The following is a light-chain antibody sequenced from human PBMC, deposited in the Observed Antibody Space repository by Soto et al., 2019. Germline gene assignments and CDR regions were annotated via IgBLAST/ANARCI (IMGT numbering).Light chain of an antibody. J-gene: IGKJ1*01. CDR3: QQCNSYSWM. Sequence: DIQMTQSPSTLSSSVGDRVTITCRASQTISSWLAWYQQKPGKAPKLLIYNASTLKSGIPSRFSGSGSGTEFTLTISSLQPDDFAPYYCQQCNSYSWMFGQRTKVDIK. CDR2: NAS. V-gene: IGKV1-5*03. CDR1: QTISSW.